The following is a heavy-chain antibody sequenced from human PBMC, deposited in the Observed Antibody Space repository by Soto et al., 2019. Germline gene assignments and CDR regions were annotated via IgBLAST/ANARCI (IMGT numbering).Heavy chain of an antibody. J-gene: IGHJ6*02. V-gene: IGHV1-69*02. Sequence: QVQLVQSGAEVKKPGSSVKVSCKASGGTFSSYTISWVRQAPGQGLEWMGRIIPILGIANYAQKFQGRVTITADKSTSTAYMELSSLRSEDTPVYSCARAGLGDGMDVWGQGTTVTVSS. CDR1: GGTFSSYT. CDR2: IIPILGIA. CDR3: ARAGLGDGMDV. D-gene: IGHD5-12*01.